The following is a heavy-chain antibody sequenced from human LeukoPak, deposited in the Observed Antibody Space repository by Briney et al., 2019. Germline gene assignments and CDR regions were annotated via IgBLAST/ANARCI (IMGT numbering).Heavy chain of an antibody. V-gene: IGHV4-4*02. CDR2: IYHSGST. CDR3: ARVPPGYSSGWSSDFVL. D-gene: IGHD6-19*01. Sequence: SGTLSLTCAVSGGSISSSNWWSWVRQPPGKGLEWIGEIYHSGSTNYNPSLKSRVTISVDKSKNQFSLKLNSVTAADTAVYYCARVPPGYSSGWSSDFVLWGQGTLVTVSS. J-gene: IGHJ4*02. CDR1: GGSISSSNW.